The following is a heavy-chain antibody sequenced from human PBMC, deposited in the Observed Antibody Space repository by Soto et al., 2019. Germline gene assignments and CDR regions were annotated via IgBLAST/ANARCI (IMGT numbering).Heavy chain of an antibody. V-gene: IGHV1-18*04. CDR3: ARDPPPDCGGDCYPDY. CDR1: GYTFTSYY. J-gene: IGHJ4*02. Sequence: ASVKVSCKASGYTFTSYYMHWVRQAPGQGLEWMGRINANDGSTNYAQKLQGRVTMTTDTSTSTAYMELSSLRSDDTAVYYCARDPPPDCGGDCYPDYWGQGTLVTVSS. CDR2: INANDGST. D-gene: IGHD2-21*02.